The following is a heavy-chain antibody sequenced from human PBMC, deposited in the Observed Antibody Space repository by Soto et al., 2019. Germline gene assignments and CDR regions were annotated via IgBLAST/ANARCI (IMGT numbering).Heavy chain of an antibody. CDR1: GGFVATGDHY. V-gene: IGHV4-39*01. J-gene: IGHJ4*02. Sequence: AETLSLTCSVSGGFVATGDHYWAWIRQPPGKTLEWVASLYYGGSTHYSPSLKSPVTISADASKNQLFLTLSSVTAADRAIYFCARLEMGELRIDHWGQGIQVTVSS. D-gene: IGHD3-16*01. CDR2: LYYGGST. CDR3: ARLEMGELRIDH.